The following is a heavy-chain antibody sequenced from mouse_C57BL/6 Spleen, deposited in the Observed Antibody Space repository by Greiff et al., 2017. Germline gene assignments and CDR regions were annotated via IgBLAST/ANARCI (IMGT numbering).Heavy chain of an antibody. CDR2: IDPSDSET. J-gene: IGHJ2*01. Sequence: QVQLQQPGAELVRPGSSVKLSCKASGYTFTSYWMHWVKQRPIQGLEWIGNIDPSDSETHYNQKFKDKATLTVDKSSSTAYMQRSSLTSEDSAVYYCARHGGSSYFDYWGQGTTLTVSS. CDR3: ARHGGSSYFDY. V-gene: IGHV1-52*01. CDR1: GYTFTSYW. D-gene: IGHD1-1*01.